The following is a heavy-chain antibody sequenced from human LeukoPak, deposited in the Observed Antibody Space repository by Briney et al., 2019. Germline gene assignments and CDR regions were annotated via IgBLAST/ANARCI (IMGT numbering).Heavy chain of an antibody. J-gene: IGHJ6*03. V-gene: IGHV4-59*13. CDR2: IYYSGST. Sequence: SETLSLTCTVSGGSISSYYWSWIRQPPGKGLEWIGYIYYSGSTNYNPSLKSRVTISVDTSKNQFSLKLSSVTAADTAVYYCARTSQQLTTYYYYYYMDVWGKGTTVTVSS. D-gene: IGHD6-13*01. CDR1: GGSISSYY. CDR3: ARTSQQLTTYYYYYYMDV.